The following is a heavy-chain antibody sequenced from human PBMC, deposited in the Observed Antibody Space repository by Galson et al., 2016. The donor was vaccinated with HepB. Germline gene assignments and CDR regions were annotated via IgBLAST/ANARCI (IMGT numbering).Heavy chain of an antibody. D-gene: IGHD3-3*01. CDR2: TKSKTTGGTK. Sequence: SLRPSCAASGFIFSSAWMSWVRQAPRKALEWVDRTKSKTTGGTKDYAAPVKGRFTLSREDSKNTVYLQMNSLKTEDTAVYYCTKPLTYYDFWSGYYTSPYYYYGMDVWGQGTTVTVSS. V-gene: IGHV3-15*07. CDR1: GFIFSSAW. CDR3: TKPLTYYDFWSGYYTSPYYYYGMDV. J-gene: IGHJ6*02.